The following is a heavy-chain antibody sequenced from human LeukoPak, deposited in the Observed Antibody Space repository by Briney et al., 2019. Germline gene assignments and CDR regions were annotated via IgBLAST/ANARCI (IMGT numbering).Heavy chain of an antibody. Sequence: GGSLRLSCVASGFTFSDYWRNWVRQAPGKGLEWVASINQGGGETDCVDSVKGRFTISRDNAKNSLYLQMDSLRAEDTAVYYCARALAATAPAYWGQGTLVTVSS. J-gene: IGHJ4*02. D-gene: IGHD1-1*01. V-gene: IGHV3-7*03. CDR1: GFTFSDYW. CDR3: ARALAATAPAY. CDR2: INQGGGET.